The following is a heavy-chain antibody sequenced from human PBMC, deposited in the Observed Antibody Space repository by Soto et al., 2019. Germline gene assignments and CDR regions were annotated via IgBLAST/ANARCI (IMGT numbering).Heavy chain of an antibody. D-gene: IGHD6-13*01. CDR1: GFTFSSYA. V-gene: IGHV3-23*01. J-gene: IGHJ4*02. CDR2: ISGRGGST. Sequence: EVQLLESGGGLVQPGGSLRLSCAASGFTFSSYAMSWVRQAPGKGLEWVSAISGRGGSTYYADSVKGRFTISRDNSKNTVYLQMNSLRAEDTAVYYCAKEVEYSSSWSDLDYWGQGTLVTVSS. CDR3: AKEVEYSSSWSDLDY.